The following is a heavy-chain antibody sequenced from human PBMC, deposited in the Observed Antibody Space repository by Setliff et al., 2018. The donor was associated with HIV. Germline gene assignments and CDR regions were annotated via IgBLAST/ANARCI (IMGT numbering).Heavy chain of an antibody. CDR2: ISPDESER. CDR1: GFAFSEFW. D-gene: IGHD6-19*01. CDR3: AKDGSGWSQH. V-gene: IGHV3-7*01. Sequence: PGGSLRLSCAASGFAFSEFWMSWLRLAPGKGLEWAANISPDESERYSVDSVRGRFTVSRDNAKSSLYLQMSGLKIEDMTVYYCAKDGSGWSQHWGQGTRVTVSS. J-gene: IGHJ1*01.